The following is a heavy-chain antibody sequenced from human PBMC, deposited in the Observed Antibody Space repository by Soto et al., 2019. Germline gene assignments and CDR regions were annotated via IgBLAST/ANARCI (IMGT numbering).Heavy chain of an antibody. CDR1: GYSFNDYY. J-gene: IGHJ1*01. CDR2: INSSGGST. Sequence: QVQLVQSGGEVRKPGASVKLSCKASGYSFNDYYIHWVRQGPGQALVWIGMINSSGGSTTYAERFQDRLTLTRDKSTRTVYMELSSLSSADTANYYCARMTTLTGFERFQDWGQGTLVSVSS. D-gene: IGHD3-9*01. V-gene: IGHV1-46*02. CDR3: ARMTTLTGFERFQD.